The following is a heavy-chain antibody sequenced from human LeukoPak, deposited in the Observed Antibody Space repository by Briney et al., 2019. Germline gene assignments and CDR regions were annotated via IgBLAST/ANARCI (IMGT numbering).Heavy chain of an antibody. V-gene: IGHV3-48*01. CDR3: ARGDPIYDFWSGGDY. CDR1: GSTFKGYA. J-gene: IGHJ4*02. D-gene: IGHD3-3*01. CDR2: ISSSSNVI. Sequence: GGPLSPPLPALGSTFKGYAFTWAGRAPGKGLGWFSYISSSSNVIYYTDSVKGRFTISRDNARNLLSLQMNSLRAEDTAVYYCARGDPIYDFWSGGDYWGQGSLVTVSS.